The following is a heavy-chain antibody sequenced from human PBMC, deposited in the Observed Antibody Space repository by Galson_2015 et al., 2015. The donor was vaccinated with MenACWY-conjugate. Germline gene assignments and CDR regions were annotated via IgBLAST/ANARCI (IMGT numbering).Heavy chain of an antibody. D-gene: IGHD3-10*01. CDR2: VVNDGRVT. CDR1: GFTFSTFG. CDR3: AKVRNQGTRDYFAF. V-gene: IGHV3-23*01. J-gene: IGHJ4*02. Sequence: SLRLSCAASGFTFSTFGMSWVRQAPGKGLEWVSPVVNDGRVTYHADSVKGRLTISRDNSKNMLHLDMKSLRAEDTAVYYCAKVRNQGTRDYFAFWGQGGMVTVSS.